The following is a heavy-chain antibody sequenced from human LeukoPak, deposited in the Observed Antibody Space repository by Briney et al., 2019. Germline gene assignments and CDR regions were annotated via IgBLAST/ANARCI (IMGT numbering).Heavy chain of an antibody. D-gene: IGHD3-3*01. CDR1: VGSISIGSYY. CDR2: FFYSGST. J-gene: IGHJ5*02. V-gene: IGHV4-39*01. CDR3: ARQTGFLEWLLGRINWFDP. Sequence: KPSETLSLPCTVSVGSISIGSYYWGWFRHPPGKGLEGIGSFFYSGSTYYNPSLKSRVTISVDTSKNQFSLKLSSVTAADTAVYYCARQTGFLEWLLGRINWFDPWGQGTLVTVSS.